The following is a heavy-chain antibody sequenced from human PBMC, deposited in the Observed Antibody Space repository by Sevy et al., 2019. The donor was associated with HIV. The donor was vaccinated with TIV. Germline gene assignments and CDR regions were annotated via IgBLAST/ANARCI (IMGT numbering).Heavy chain of an antibody. CDR3: AREGCTKPHDY. CDR2: LSFGCGEI. CDR1: GFTFSKYS. Sequence: GGSLRLSCAASGFTFSKYSMSWVRQPPGKGLEWVSTLSFGCGEINYADSVKGRFTISRNNSKRSVYLQMNNLRPEDTAVYYCAREGCTKPHDYWGQGTLVIVSS. D-gene: IGHD2-8*01. J-gene: IGHJ4*02. V-gene: IGHV3-23*01.